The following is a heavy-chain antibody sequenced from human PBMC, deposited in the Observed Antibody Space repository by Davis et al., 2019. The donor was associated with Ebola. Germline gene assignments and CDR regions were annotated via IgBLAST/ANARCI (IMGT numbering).Heavy chain of an antibody. D-gene: IGHD1-26*01. CDR1: GGSISSSSYY. CDR3: ARRYSGRYSYYYGMDV. V-gene: IGHV4-39*07. CDR2: IYYSGST. Sequence: SETLSLTCTVPGGSISSSSYYWGWIRQPPGKGLEWIGSIYYSGSTYYNPSLKSRVTISVDTPNNQFSLKLSSVTAADAAIYYCARRYSGRYSYYYGMDVWGKGTTVTVSS. J-gene: IGHJ6*04.